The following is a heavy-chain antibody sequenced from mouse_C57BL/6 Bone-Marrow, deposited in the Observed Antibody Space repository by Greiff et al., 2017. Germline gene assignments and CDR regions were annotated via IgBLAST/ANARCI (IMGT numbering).Heavy chain of an antibody. J-gene: IGHJ4*01. D-gene: IGHD2-1*01. CDR3: ARFGNYPYYAMDY. CDR1: YFAFMASA. Sequence: LVESGAELVRPGSSVKLSCKDSYFAFMASAMHWVKQRPGHGLEWIGSFTMYSDATEYSENFKGKATLTANTSSSTAYMELSSLTSEDSAVYYCARFGNYPYYAMDYWGQGTSVTVSA. V-gene: IGHV1-49*01. CDR2: FTMYSDAT.